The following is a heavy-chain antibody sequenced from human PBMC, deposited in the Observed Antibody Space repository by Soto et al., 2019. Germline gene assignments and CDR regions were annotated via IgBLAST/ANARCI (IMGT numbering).Heavy chain of an antibody. CDR1: GGTFSSYA. CDR2: IIPIFGTA. D-gene: IGHD2-2*01. CDR3: ARDQGVPAATGGYYYGMDV. J-gene: IGHJ6*02. V-gene: IGHV1-69*01. Sequence: QVQLVQSGAEVKKPGSSVKVSCKASGGTFSSYAISWVRQAPGQGLEWMGGIIPIFGTANYAQKFQGRVTITADESTSTAYMELSSLRSEGTAVYYCARDQGVPAATGGYYYGMDVWGQGTTVTVSS.